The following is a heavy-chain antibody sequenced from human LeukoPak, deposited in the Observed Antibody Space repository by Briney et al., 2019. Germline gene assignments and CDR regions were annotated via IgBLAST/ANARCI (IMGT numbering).Heavy chain of an antibody. Sequence: SETLSLTCAVYGGSFSGYYWSWIRQPPGKGLEWIGEINHSGSTNYNPSLESRVTISVDTSKNQFSLKLSSVTAADTAVYYCARQGVVVAATGGFDYWGQGTLVTVSS. J-gene: IGHJ4*02. D-gene: IGHD2-15*01. CDR3: ARQGVVVAATGGFDY. CDR1: GGSFSGYY. V-gene: IGHV4-34*01. CDR2: INHSGST.